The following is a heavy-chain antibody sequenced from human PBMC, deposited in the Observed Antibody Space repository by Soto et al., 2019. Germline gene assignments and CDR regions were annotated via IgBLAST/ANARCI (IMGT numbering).Heavy chain of an antibody. J-gene: IGHJ6*03. CDR2: ISWNSGSI. CDR1: GFTFDDYA. V-gene: IGHV3-9*01. D-gene: IGHD2-2*01. Sequence: GGSLRLSCAASGFTFDDYAMHWVRQAPGKGLEWVSGISWNSGSIGYADSVKGRFTISRDNAKNSLYLQMNSLRAEDTALYYCAKGACSTSCPPRGYAYYMDVWGKGTTVTVSS. CDR3: AKGACSTSCPPRGYAYYMDV.